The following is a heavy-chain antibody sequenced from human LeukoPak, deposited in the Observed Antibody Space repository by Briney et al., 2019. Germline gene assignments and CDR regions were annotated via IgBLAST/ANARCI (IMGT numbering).Heavy chain of an antibody. Sequence: SETLSLTCTVSGGSISSSSYYWGWIRQPPGKGLEWIGSIYYSGSTYYNPSLKSRVTISVDTSKNQFSLKLSSVTAADTAVYYCARGGETYYYDSSGYYYDYWGQGTLVTVSS. CDR1: GGSISSSSYY. J-gene: IGHJ4*02. D-gene: IGHD3-22*01. CDR3: ARGGETYYYDSSGYYYDY. V-gene: IGHV4-39*01. CDR2: IYYSGST.